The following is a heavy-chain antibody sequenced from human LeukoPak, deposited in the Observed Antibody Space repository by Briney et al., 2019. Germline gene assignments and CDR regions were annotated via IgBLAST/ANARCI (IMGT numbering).Heavy chain of an antibody. CDR2: INHSGST. Sequence: SETLSLTCAVYGGSFSGYYWSWIRQPPGKGLEWIGEINHSGSTNYNPSLKSRVTISVDTSKNQFSLKLSSVAAADTAVYYCARGPTYAYMDVWGKGTTVTVSS. CDR1: GGSFSGYY. D-gene: IGHD2-8*01. V-gene: IGHV4-34*01. J-gene: IGHJ6*03. CDR3: ARGPTYAYMDV.